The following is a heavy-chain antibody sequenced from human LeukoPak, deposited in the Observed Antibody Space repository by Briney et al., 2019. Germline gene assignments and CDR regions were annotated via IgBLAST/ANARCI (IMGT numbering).Heavy chain of an antibody. CDR3: ASGYCSSTSCYTGTFDY. D-gene: IGHD2-2*02. V-gene: IGHV1-69*13. Sequence: ASVKVSCKASGGTFNNHAINWVRQAPGQGLEWMGRIIPIFGTANYAQKFQGRVTITADESTSTAYMELSSLRSEDTAVYYCASGYCSSTSCYTGTFDYWGQGTLVTVSS. CDR2: IIPIFGTA. J-gene: IGHJ4*02. CDR1: GGTFNNHA.